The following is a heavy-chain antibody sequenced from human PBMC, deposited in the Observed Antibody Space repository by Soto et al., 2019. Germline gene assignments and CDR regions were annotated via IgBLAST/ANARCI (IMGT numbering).Heavy chain of an antibody. V-gene: IGHV3-7*01. Sequence: EVQLVESGGGLVQPGGSLRLSCAASGFTFSSYWMSWVRQAPGKGLEWVANIKQDGSEKYYVDSVKGRFTISRDNAKNSLYLQMNSPRAEDTAVYYCARAIMITFGGVIATDAFDIWGQGTMVTVSS. D-gene: IGHD3-16*02. CDR1: GFTFSSYW. CDR3: ARAIMITFGGVIATDAFDI. J-gene: IGHJ3*02. CDR2: IKQDGSEK.